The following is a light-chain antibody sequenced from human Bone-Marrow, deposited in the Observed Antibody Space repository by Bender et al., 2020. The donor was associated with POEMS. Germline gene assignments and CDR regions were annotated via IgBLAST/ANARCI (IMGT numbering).Light chain of an antibody. Sequence: YELTQPSSVSVSPGQTARITCSGDLAAKKYVRWFQQKPGQAPVLIIYKDTERPSGVPERFSGSSSGTTVTLTISGAQVEDEADYYCAVWDDSLNGWVFGGGTKLTVL. V-gene: IGLV3-27*01. CDR2: KDT. J-gene: IGLJ3*02. CDR3: AVWDDSLNGWV. CDR1: LAAKKY.